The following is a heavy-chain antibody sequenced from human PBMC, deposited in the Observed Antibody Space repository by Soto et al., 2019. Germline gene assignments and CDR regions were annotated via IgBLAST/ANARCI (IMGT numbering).Heavy chain of an antibody. CDR1: GFTFSSYA. Sequence: GGSLRLSCAASGFTFSSYAMSWVRQAPGKGLERVSAISGSGGSTYYAETVKGRFTISRANSKNTLYLQMNSLRAEDTAVYYCAKELMYTWNDFFEYYYYGMDVGGQGTRFTVSS. CDR2: ISGSGGST. D-gene: IGHD1-20*01. CDR3: AKELMYTWNDFFEYYYYGMDV. V-gene: IGHV3-23*01. J-gene: IGHJ6*02.